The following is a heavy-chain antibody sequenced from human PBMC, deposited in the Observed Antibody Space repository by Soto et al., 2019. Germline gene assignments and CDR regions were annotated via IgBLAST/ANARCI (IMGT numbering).Heavy chain of an antibody. J-gene: IGHJ3*02. CDR2: IMPIFGTA. CDR1: GGTVSSYA. V-gene: IGHV1-69*13. CDR3: ATDQMHIAATIGAPRHDPFHI. D-gene: IGHD5-12*01. Sequence: GASVKVSCKASGGTVSSYAISGVRQARGQGLEWMGGIMPIFGTANYAQKFQGRVTITADESTRTAYMELSSLRSEDTAVYYCATDQMHIAATIGAPRHDPFHIWGQGTMVTVSS.